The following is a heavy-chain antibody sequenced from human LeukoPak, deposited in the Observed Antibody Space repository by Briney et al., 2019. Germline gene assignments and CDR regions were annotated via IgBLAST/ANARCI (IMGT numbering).Heavy chain of an antibody. D-gene: IGHD2-15*01. V-gene: IGHV3-21*01. CDR2: ISSSSSYI. CDR3: ARETYCSGGSCYKGNAFDI. Sequence: GGSLRLSCAASGFTFSSYSMNWVRQAPGKGLEGVSSISSSSSYIYYADSVKGRFTISRDNAKNSLYLQMNSLRADDTAVYYCARETYCSGGSCYKGNAFDIWGQGTMVTVSS. J-gene: IGHJ3*02. CDR1: GFTFSSYS.